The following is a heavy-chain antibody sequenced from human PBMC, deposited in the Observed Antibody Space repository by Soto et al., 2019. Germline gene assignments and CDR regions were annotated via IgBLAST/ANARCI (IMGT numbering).Heavy chain of an antibody. J-gene: IGHJ3*02. Sequence: EVQLVESGGGLVKPGGSLRLSCAASGFTFSSYSMNWVRQAPGKGLEWVSSIISSSSYIYYADSVKGRFTISRDNAKNSLYLQMNSLRAEDTAVYYCARDRVGATTYSPGAFDIWGQGTMVTVSS. D-gene: IGHD1-26*01. CDR3: ARDRVGATTYSPGAFDI. CDR2: IISSSSYI. CDR1: GFTFSSYS. V-gene: IGHV3-21*01.